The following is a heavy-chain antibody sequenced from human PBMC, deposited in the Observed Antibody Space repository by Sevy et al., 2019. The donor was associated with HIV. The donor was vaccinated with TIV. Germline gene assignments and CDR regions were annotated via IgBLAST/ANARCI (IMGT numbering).Heavy chain of an antibody. CDR2: IYYSGST. CDR3: VGGGGQLVRDYYGKDV. CDR1: GGSISSSSYY. V-gene: IGHV4-39*01. J-gene: IGHJ6*02. D-gene: IGHD6-6*01. Sequence: SETLSLTCTVSGGSISSSSYYWGWIRQPPGKGLKWIGSIYYSGSTYYNPSLKSRVTISVDTSKNQFSLKLSSVTAADTAVYYCVGGGGQLVRDYYGKDVWGQGTTVTVSS.